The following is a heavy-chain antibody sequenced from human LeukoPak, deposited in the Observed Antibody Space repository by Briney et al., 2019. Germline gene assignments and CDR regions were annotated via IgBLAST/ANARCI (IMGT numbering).Heavy chain of an antibody. CDR2: ISGSGGST. CDR3: AKVSNNWNAGDAFDI. Sequence: GGSLRLSCAASGFTFSSCAMSWVRQAPGKGLEWVSAISGSGGSTYFADSVKGRFSISRDNSKNTLYLQMNSLRAEDTAVYYCAKVSNNWNAGDAFDIWGQGTMVTVSS. D-gene: IGHD1-20*01. CDR1: GFTFSSCA. J-gene: IGHJ3*02. V-gene: IGHV3-23*01.